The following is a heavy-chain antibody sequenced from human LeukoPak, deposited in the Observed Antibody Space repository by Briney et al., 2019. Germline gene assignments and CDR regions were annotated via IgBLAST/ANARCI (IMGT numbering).Heavy chain of an antibody. CDR1: GFTFDDYG. D-gene: IGHD3-22*01. Sequence: RPGGSLRLSCAASGFTFDDYGMSWVRQAPGKGLEWVSGINWNGGSTGYADSVKGRFTISRDNAKNSLYLQMNSLRAEDTALYYCARDLITGYYYDSSGGTFDIWGQGTMVTVSS. V-gene: IGHV3-20*04. CDR3: ARDLITGYYYDSSGGTFDI. J-gene: IGHJ3*02. CDR2: INWNGGST.